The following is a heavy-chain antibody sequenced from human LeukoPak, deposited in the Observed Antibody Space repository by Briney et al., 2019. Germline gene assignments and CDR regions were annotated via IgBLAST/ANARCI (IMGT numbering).Heavy chain of an antibody. CDR1: GYTFTGYY. CDR2: INPNSGGT. D-gene: IGHD3-3*01. J-gene: IGHJ4*02. CDR3: ARLGDDFWSGYSDLYYFDY. V-gene: IGHV1-2*02. Sequence: GASVKVSCKASGYTFTGYYMHWVRQAPGQGLEWMGWINPNSGGTNYAQKFQGRVTMTRDTSTSTAYMELSRLRSDDTAVYYCARLGDDFWSGYSDLYYFDYWGQGTLVTVSS.